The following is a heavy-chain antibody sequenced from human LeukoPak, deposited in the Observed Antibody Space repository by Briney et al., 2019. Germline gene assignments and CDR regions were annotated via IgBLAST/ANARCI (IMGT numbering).Heavy chain of an antibody. CDR3: AASYGAAAGYLYYYYYYMDV. D-gene: IGHD6-13*01. Sequence: ASVKVSCKASGGTFSSYAISWVRQAPGQGLEWMGGIIPIFGTANYAQKFQGRVTITADESTSTAYMELSSLRSEDTAVYYCAASYGAAAGYLYYYYYYMDVWGKGTTVTISS. V-gene: IGHV1-69*13. CDR1: GGTFSSYA. CDR2: IIPIFGTA. J-gene: IGHJ6*03.